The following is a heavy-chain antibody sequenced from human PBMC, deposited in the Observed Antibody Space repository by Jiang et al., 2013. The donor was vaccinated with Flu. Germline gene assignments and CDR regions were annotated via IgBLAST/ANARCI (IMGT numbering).Heavy chain of an antibody. CDR2: IFHTGST. CDR3: ARGGTVTATPLVN. J-gene: IGHJ4*02. Sequence: GSGLVKPSETLSLTCGVSGGSISTSNWWSWVRQTPGKGLELIGQIFHTGSTNYNPSLKSRVTLSVDKSKNQFSLRLTSVTAADTAVYFCARGGTVTATPLVNWGQGTLVTVSS. V-gene: IGHV4-4*02. D-gene: IGHD2-21*02. CDR1: GGSISTSNW.